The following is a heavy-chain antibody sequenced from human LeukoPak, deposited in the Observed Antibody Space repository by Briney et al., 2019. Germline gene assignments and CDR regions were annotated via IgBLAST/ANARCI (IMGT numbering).Heavy chain of an antibody. D-gene: IGHD2-2*01. CDR1: GFTFDDYG. V-gene: IGHV3-20*04. J-gene: IGHJ3*02. CDR3: ARDSISHDAFDI. Sequence: GGSLRLSCAASGFTFDDYGMSWVRQAPGKGLEWVSGINWNGGSTGYADSVKVRFTISRDNAKNSLYLQMNSLRAEDTALYYCARDSISHDAFDIWGQGTMVTVSS. CDR2: INWNGGST.